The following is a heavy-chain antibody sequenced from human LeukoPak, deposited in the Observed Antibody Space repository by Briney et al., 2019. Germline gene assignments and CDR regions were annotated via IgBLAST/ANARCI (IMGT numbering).Heavy chain of an antibody. Sequence: SETLSLTCAVSGVSFSGYYWSWVRQPPGKGLEWIGEINHSGSTKYSPSFERRLTTSADTSNNQVSLKLTSVTAADTAVYYCASHPSNSLYYYDYWEQGSLVTVSS. CDR2: INHSGST. J-gene: IGHJ4*02. V-gene: IGHV4-34*01. CDR3: ASHPSNSLYYYDY. CDR1: GVSFSGYY. D-gene: IGHD2/OR15-2a*01.